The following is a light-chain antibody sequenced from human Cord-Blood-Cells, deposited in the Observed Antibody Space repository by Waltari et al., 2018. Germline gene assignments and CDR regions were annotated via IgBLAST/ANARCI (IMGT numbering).Light chain of an antibody. CDR1: SSNIGAGYD. J-gene: IGLJ2*01. V-gene: IGLV1-40*01. Sequence: QSVLTQPPSVYGAPGQRVTISCTGSSSNIGAGYDVHWYQQLPGTAPKLLIYGNSNRPSGVPDRFAGSKSGTSASLAITGLQADDEADYYCQSYDSSLSGSVFGGGTKLTVL. CDR2: GNS. CDR3: QSYDSSLSGSV.